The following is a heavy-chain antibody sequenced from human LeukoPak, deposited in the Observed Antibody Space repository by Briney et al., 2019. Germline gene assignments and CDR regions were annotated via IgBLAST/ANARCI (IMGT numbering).Heavy chain of an antibody. Sequence: PSESLSLTCAVSGVSFDDYYWSWVRQTPGKGLEWIGEINHSGYTNDSPSLKSRVTLSIDTSRKQFSLNLRSVTVADAGIYYCTRMTTGHDYWGQGTLVTVSS. CDR3: TRMTTGHDY. V-gene: IGHV4-34*01. D-gene: IGHD4-17*01. CDR2: INHSGYT. CDR1: GVSFDDYY. J-gene: IGHJ4*02.